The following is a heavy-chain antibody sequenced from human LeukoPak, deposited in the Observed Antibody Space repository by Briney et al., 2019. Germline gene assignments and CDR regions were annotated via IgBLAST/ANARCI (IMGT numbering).Heavy chain of an antibody. CDR2: IYSNENT. CDR3: ARVEEGYGSGRRENYYYYYMDV. V-gene: IGHV4-61*02. Sequence: SETLSLTCTVSGASIISGSYYWSWIRQPAGKGLEWIGRIYSNENTKYNPSLKSRVSISVDTSKNHFSLKLSSVTAADTAVYYCARVEEGYGSGRRENYYYYYMDVWGKGTTVTISS. CDR1: GASIISGSYY. J-gene: IGHJ6*03. D-gene: IGHD3-10*01.